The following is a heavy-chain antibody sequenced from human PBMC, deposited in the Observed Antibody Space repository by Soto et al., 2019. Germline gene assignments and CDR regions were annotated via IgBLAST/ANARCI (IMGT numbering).Heavy chain of an antibody. CDR1: GYTFTSYD. CDR2: MNPNSGNT. J-gene: IGHJ4*02. CDR3: ARGIFERYCSGGSCYRYYFDY. D-gene: IGHD2-15*01. Sequence: ASVKVSCNASGYTFTSYDINWVRQATGQGLEWMGWMNPNSGNTGYAQKFQGRVTMTRNTSISTAYMELSSLRSEDTAVYYCARGIFERYCSGGSCYRYYFDYWGQGTLVTVSS. V-gene: IGHV1-8*01.